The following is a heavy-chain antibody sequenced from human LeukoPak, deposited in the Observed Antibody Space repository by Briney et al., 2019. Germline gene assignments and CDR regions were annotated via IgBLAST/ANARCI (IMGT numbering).Heavy chain of an antibody. Sequence: GGSLRDSCVASGFTFSDYYMGWIRQAPGKGLECVSYISSGSRYTDYADSVRGRFTISRDNAKNSLYLQMNSLRAEDTAVYYCARGVHGDYDIWGQGTRVTVSS. CDR1: GFTFSDYY. D-gene: IGHD4-17*01. V-gene: IGHV3-11*05. J-gene: IGHJ3*02. CDR2: ISSGSRYT. CDR3: ARGVHGDYDI.